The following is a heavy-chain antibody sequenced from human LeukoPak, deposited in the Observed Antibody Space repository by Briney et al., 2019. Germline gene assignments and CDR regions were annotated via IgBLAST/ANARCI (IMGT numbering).Heavy chain of an antibody. Sequence: ASVKVSCKASGYTFTSYYMHWVRQAPGQGLERMGIINPSGGSTSYAQKFQGRVTITRDTSASTAYMELSSLRSEDTAVYYCARDPWEHFDYWGQGTLVTVSS. CDR3: ARDPWEHFDY. CDR1: GYTFTSYY. D-gene: IGHD1-26*01. J-gene: IGHJ4*02. V-gene: IGHV1-46*01. CDR2: INPSGGST.